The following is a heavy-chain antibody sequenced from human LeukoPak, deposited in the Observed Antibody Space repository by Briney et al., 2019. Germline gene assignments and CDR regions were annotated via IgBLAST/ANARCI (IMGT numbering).Heavy chain of an antibody. CDR1: GGSFSGYY. Sequence: SETLSLTRAVYGGSFSGYYWSWIRQPLGKGLEWIGEINHSGSTNYNPSLKSRVTISVDTSKNQFSLKLSSVTAADTAVYYCAREPLRFGFDYWGQGTPVTVSS. CDR3: AREPLRFGFDY. V-gene: IGHV4-34*01. J-gene: IGHJ4*02. D-gene: IGHD3-10*01. CDR2: INHSGST.